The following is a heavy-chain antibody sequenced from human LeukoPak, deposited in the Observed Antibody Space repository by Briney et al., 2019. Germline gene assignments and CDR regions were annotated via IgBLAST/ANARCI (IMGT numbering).Heavy chain of an antibody. J-gene: IGHJ4*02. CDR1: GGSISSYY. D-gene: IGHD6-13*01. V-gene: IGHV4-59*08. CDR3: ARLGQQLVLID. CDR2: IYYSGST. Sequence: SETLSLTCTVSGGSISSYYWSWIRQPPGKGLEWIGYIYYSGSTNYNPSLKSRVTISVDTSKNQFSLKLSSVTAADTAVYYCARLGQQLVLIDWGQGTLVTVSS.